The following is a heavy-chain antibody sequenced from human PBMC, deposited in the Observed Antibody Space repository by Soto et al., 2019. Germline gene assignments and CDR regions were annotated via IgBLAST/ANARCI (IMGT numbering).Heavy chain of an antibody. Sequence: GRPLRLSCAAAGGTISSYAMHRVRHAPGKGLEWVAVISYDGSKKYDADSGKGRFPISRDNSKNTLYLQMNSLRAEDTAVYYCAREGWVGARSFLSWFGPRGQGTLVTVSS. CDR2: ISYDGSKK. CDR1: GGTISSYA. J-gene: IGHJ5*02. CDR3: AREGWVGARSFLSWFGP. D-gene: IGHD6-6*01. V-gene: IGHV3-30-3*01.